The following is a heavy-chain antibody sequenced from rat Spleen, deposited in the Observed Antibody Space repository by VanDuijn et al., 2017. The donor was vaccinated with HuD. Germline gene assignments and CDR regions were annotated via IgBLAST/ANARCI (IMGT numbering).Heavy chain of an antibody. CDR1: GYSITSNY. J-gene: IGHJ4*01. Sequence: QLQESGPGLVKPSQSLSLTCSVTGYSITSNYWGWIRKFPGNKMEWMAYIGYSGDTDYNPSLKSRISITRDTSKNQFFLQLNSVTTEDTDTYYCASGKQLYRDYVMDAWGQGTSVTVSS. CDR2: IGYSGDT. D-gene: IGHD1-2*01. V-gene: IGHV3-1*01. CDR3: ASGKQLYRDYVMDA.